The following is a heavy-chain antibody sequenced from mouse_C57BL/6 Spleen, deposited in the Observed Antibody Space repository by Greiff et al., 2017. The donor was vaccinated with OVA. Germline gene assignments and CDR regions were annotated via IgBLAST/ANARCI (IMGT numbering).Heavy chain of an antibody. Sequence: EVQLQQSGPELVKPGASVKISCKASGYTFTDYYMNWVKQSHGKSLEWIGDINPNNGGTSYNQKFKGKATLTVDKSSSTAYMELRSLTSEDSAVYYGARSEGYYGSSPFAYWGQGTLVTVSA. J-gene: IGHJ3*01. V-gene: IGHV1-26*01. CDR3: ARSEGYYGSSPFAY. CDR2: INPNNGGT. CDR1: GYTFTDYY. D-gene: IGHD1-1*01.